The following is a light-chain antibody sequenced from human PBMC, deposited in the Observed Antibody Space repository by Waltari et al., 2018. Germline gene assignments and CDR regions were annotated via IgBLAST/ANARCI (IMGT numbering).Light chain of an antibody. CDR3: QTGGHGTWV. CDR1: RGHSSNA. J-gene: IGLJ3*02. Sequence: QLVLTHSPSASASLGASVKLTCTLSRGHSSNAIAGPQQRPEKGPRYLMKVNSDGSHNKGDEIPDRFSGSSSGAERYLTISSLQSEDEADYYCQTGGHGTWVFGGGTKLTVL. V-gene: IGLV4-69*01. CDR2: VNSDGSH.